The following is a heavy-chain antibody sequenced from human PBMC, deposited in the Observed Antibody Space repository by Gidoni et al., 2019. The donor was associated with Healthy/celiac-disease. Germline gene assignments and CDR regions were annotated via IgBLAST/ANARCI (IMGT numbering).Heavy chain of an antibody. J-gene: IGHJ6*04. CDR2: INHSGST. V-gene: IGHV4-34*01. CDR1: GGSFSGYY. D-gene: IGHD3-10*01. Sequence: QVQLQQWGAGLLKPSETLSLTCAVYGGSFSGYYWSWIRQPPGKGLEWIGEINHSGSTNYNPSLKSRVTISVDTSKNQFSLKLSSVTAADTAVYYCARGSHYGSGSYYRGPGIGWLRSSMGMDVWGKGTTVTVSS. CDR3: ARGSHYGSGSYYRGPGIGWLRSSMGMDV.